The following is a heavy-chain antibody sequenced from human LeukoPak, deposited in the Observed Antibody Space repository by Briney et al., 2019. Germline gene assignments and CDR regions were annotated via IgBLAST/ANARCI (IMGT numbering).Heavy chain of an antibody. V-gene: IGHV4-59*02. Sequence: SETLSLTCIVSVGSVRSHYWNWIRQPPGKGLEWIGFMSYSGTNDYNPSLKNRVSISIDTSRNRVSLRLSSVTAADTAYYRCARGGRDGPVDFGGQGTLVTVSS. CDR3: ARGGRDGPVDF. D-gene: IGHD5-24*01. CDR2: MSYSGTN. J-gene: IGHJ4*02. CDR1: VGSVRSHY.